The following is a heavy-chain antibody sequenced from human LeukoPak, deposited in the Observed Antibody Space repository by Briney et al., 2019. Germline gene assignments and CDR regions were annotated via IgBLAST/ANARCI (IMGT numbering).Heavy chain of an antibody. V-gene: IGHV3-48*01. CDR2: ISSSSSTI. D-gene: IGHD3-16*02. Sequence: GGSLRLFCAASGFTFSSYSMNWVRQAPGKGLEWVSYISSSSSTIYYADSVKGRFPISRDNAKNSLYLQMNSLRAEDTAVYYCARDGGANVYWGQGTLVTVSS. J-gene: IGHJ4*02. CDR1: GFTFSSYS. CDR3: ARDGGANVY.